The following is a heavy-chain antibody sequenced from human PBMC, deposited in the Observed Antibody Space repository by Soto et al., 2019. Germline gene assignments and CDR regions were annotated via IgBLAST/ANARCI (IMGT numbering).Heavy chain of an antibody. CDR1: GDSVSSNSSA. CDR3: ARVRYCSGGTSYIPFDY. CDR2: TYYRSKWYN. J-gene: IGHJ4*02. Sequence: SQTLSLTCAISGDSVSSNSSAWNWIRQSPSRGLEWLGRTYYRSKWYNDYAVSVKSRITINPDTSKNHFSLQLNSVTPEDTAVYYCARVRYCSGGTSYIPFDYWGQGTLVTVSS. V-gene: IGHV6-1*01. D-gene: IGHD2-15*01.